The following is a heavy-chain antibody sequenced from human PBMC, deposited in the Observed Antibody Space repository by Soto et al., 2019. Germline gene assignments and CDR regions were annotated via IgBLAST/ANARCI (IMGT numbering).Heavy chain of an antibody. J-gene: IGHJ3*02. V-gene: IGHV1-58*02. D-gene: IGHD3-22*01. CDR1: GFTFTNSA. CDR2: IVVGSGNT. Sequence: SVKVSCKASGFTFTNSAMQWVRQARGQRLEWIGWIVVGSGNTNYAQKFQERVTITRDMSTSTAYMELSSLRSEDTAVYYCAATIVVVIEGAFDIWGQGTMVTVSS. CDR3: AATIVVVIEGAFDI.